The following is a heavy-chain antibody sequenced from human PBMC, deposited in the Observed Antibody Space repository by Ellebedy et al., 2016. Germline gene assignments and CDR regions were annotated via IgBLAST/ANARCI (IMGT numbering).Heavy chain of an antibody. J-gene: IGHJ4*02. Sequence: SETLSLTCAVYGGSFSGYYWSWIRQPPGKGLEWIGEINHSGSTNYNPSLKSRVTISVDTSKNQFSLKLSSVTAADTAVYYCARCLSTVTTKGFDYWGQGTLVTVSS. CDR1: GGSFSGYY. CDR2: INHSGST. D-gene: IGHD4-17*01. V-gene: IGHV4-34*01. CDR3: ARCLSTVTTKGFDY.